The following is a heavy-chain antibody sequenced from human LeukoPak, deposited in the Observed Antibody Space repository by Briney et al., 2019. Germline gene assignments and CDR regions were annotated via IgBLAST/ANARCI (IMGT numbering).Heavy chain of an antibody. J-gene: IGHJ4*02. Sequence: GGSLSLSCAASGFTFSSYAMSWVRQAPGKGLEWVSVISGSGGSTSYADSVKGRFTISRDNSKNTLYLQMNSLRAEDTAVYYCATRQGYYFDYWGQGTLVTVSS. CDR3: ATRQGYYFDY. V-gene: IGHV3-23*01. CDR1: GFTFSSYA. CDR2: ISGSGGST.